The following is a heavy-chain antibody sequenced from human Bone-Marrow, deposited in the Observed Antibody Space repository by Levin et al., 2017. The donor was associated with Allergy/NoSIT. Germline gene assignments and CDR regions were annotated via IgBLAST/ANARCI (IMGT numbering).Heavy chain of an antibody. CDR3: ARVNPGVVATIDRYYFDY. CDR2: IYHSGST. D-gene: IGHD5-12*01. CDR1: GFSISSGYY. J-gene: IGHJ4*02. Sequence: PSETLSLTCAVSGFSISSGYYWGWIRQPPGKGLEWIGSIYHSGSTYYNPSLKSRVTISVDTSKNQLPLKLSSVTAADTAVYYCARVNPGVVATIDRYYFDYWGQGTLVTVSS. V-gene: IGHV4-38-2*01.